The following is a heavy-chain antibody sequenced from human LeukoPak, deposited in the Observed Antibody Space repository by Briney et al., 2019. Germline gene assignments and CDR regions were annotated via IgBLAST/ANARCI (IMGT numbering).Heavy chain of an antibody. V-gene: IGHV3-23*01. J-gene: IGHJ4*02. CDR2: ITNSGGTT. Sequence: GGSLRLSCAASGFTFSTYAMTWVRQAPGKGLEWVSGITNSGGTTYYAESVKGRFTISTDNSKNTLYLQMNSLRPEDTAVYYCAKGVHSTSLGFDYWGQGTLVTVSS. D-gene: IGHD2-2*01. CDR1: GFTFSTYA. CDR3: AKGVHSTSLGFDY.